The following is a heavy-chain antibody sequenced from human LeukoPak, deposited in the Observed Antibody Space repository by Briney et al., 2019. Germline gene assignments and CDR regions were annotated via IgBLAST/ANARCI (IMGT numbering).Heavy chain of an antibody. CDR2: IYYSGST. V-gene: IGHV4-59*08. Sequence: SETLSLTCTVSGGSIGGYYWSWIRQPPGKGLEWIGYIYYSGSTNYNPSLRSRLTISVDTSKNQFSLKLSSVTAADTAVYYCARGSGSYYPPGMDVWGQGTTVTVSS. J-gene: IGHJ6*02. D-gene: IGHD1-26*01. CDR1: GGSIGGYY. CDR3: ARGSGSYYPPGMDV.